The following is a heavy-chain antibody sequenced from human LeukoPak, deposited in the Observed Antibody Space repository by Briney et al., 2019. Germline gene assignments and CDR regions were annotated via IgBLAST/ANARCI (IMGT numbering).Heavy chain of an antibody. Sequence: SETLSLTCNVSGASISGHFWSWIRQSPGKGLECIGYIYSGTVDYNPSLKSRATISGDTSKNQVSLNLKSVTTVDTAMYYCVKVGYGSGTWGWFDPWGQGILVTVS. V-gene: IGHV4-59*11. D-gene: IGHD3-10*01. CDR1: GASISGHF. J-gene: IGHJ5*02. CDR3: VKVGYGSGTWGWFDP. CDR2: IYSGTV.